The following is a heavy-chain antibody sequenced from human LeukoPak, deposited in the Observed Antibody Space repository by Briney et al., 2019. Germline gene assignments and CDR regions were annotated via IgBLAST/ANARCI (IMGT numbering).Heavy chain of an antibody. CDR2: IYNTGST. CDR3: ARVPTYYYDSSGHDGPIDY. CDR1: GGSISSTIYY. Sequence: SETLSLTCTVSGGSISSTIYYWGWVRQPPGEGLEWIGSIYNTGSTYYNPSLKSRVTISVDTSKNQFSLHLTSVTAADTAVYYCARVPTYYYDSSGHDGPIDYWGQGTLVTVSS. J-gene: IGHJ4*02. V-gene: IGHV4-39*07. D-gene: IGHD3-22*01.